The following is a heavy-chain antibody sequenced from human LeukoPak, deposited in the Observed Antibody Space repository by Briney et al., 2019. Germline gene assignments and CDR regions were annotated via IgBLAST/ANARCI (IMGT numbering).Heavy chain of an antibody. CDR1: GFTFSSYE. J-gene: IGHJ6*03. Sequence: GGSLRLSCAASGFTFSSYEMNWVRQAPGKGLEWVSYFSSSGSTIYYADSVKGRFTISRDNAKSSLYLQMNSLRAEDTAVYYCARVSLTPNSGSYYYYMDVWGKGTTVTISS. CDR3: ARVSLTPNSGSYYYYMDV. CDR2: FSSSGSTI. D-gene: IGHD1-26*01. V-gene: IGHV3-48*03.